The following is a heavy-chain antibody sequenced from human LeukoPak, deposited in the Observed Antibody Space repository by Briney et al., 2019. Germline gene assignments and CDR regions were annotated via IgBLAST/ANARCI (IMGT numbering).Heavy chain of an antibody. J-gene: IGHJ4*02. CDR2: ISAYNGNR. CDR1: GYTFTSYG. CDR3: ARGGPGWDSSSWYNY. V-gene: IGHV1-18*01. Sequence: ASVKVSCKTSGYTFTSYGIIWVRQAPGQGLEWMGWISAYNGNRNYPQKLQGRVTMTTDTSTSTAHMALRSLRPDDTAVYYCARGGPGWDSSSWYNYWGQGTLVTVSS. D-gene: IGHD6-13*01.